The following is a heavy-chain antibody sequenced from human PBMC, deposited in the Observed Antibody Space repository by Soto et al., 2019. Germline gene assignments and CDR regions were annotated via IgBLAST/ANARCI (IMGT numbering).Heavy chain of an antibody. CDR3: ARAIGYCTSTHCLSNFDY. CDR2: IWYDGGDK. CDR1: GFTFSSYG. V-gene: IGHV3-33*01. D-gene: IGHD2-8*01. Sequence: GGSLRLSCAASGFTFSSYGMHWVRQAPGKGLEWVSVIWYDGGDKYYADSVKGRFTISRDNSKNTMYLQMNSLRAEDTAVYYCARAIGYCTSTHCLSNFDYWGQGTLVTVSS. J-gene: IGHJ4*02.